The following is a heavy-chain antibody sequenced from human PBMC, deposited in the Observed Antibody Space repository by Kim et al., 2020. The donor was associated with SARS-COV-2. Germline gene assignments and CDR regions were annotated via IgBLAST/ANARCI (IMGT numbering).Heavy chain of an antibody. D-gene: IGHD1-1*01. Sequence: GGSLRLSCAASGFTFSDYYMSWIRQAPGKGLEWLSYISDTGTFSTYADSVKGRFTISRDNAKNSLFLQLNSLRADDSAVYYCAREGQPYAGYFDFWGRGTLVTVSS. CDR1: GFTFSDYY. V-gene: IGHV3-11*05. CDR3: AREGQPYAGYFDF. J-gene: IGHJ4*02. CDR2: ISDTGTFS.